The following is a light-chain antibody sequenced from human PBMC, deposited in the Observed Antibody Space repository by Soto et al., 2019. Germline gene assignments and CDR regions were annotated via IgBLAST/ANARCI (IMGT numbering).Light chain of an antibody. J-gene: IGKJ5*01. Sequence: EIVLTQSPGTLSLSPGERATLSCRASQSVSSRDLAWYQQKPGQAPRLLIYGASSRATGIPDRFSGSGSGTDFTLTISRLEPEDFAVYYCQQYGSSLITFGQGTRLEIK. CDR3: QQYGSSLIT. V-gene: IGKV3-20*01. CDR2: GAS. CDR1: QSVSSRD.